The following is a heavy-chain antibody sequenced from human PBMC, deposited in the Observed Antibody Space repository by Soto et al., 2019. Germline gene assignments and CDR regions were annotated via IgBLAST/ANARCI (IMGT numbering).Heavy chain of an antibody. CDR1: GFTFSSYS. V-gene: IGHV3-48*02. D-gene: IGHD3-22*01. Sequence: PGGSLRLSCAASGFTFSSYSMNWVRQAPGKGLEWVSYISSSSTIYYADSVKGRFTISRDNAKNSLYLQMNSLRDEDTAVYYCARGTTYYYDSSGYYYAYFDYWGQGTLVTVSS. CDR3: ARGTTYYYDSSGYYYAYFDY. J-gene: IGHJ4*02. CDR2: ISSSSTI.